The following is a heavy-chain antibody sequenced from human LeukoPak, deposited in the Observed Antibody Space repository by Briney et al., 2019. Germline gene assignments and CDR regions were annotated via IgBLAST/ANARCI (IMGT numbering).Heavy chain of an antibody. Sequence: SETLSLTCTVSGGSINSYYWSWVRQPAGKGLEWIGRIYTSGSTNYNASLKSRVTMSVDTSKSQFSLKLSSVTAADTAVYYCANQWLVPDAFDIWGQGTMVTVSS. D-gene: IGHD6-19*01. CDR2: IYTSGST. CDR3: ANQWLVPDAFDI. J-gene: IGHJ3*02. CDR1: GGSINSYY. V-gene: IGHV4-4*07.